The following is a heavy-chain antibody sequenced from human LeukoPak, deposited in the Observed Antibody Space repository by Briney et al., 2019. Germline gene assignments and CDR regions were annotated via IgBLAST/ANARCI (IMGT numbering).Heavy chain of an antibody. D-gene: IGHD6-19*01. CDR1: RYTFTGYY. CDR3: ARVSIAVAGTPFDY. CDR2: INPNSGGT. Sequence: AAVKVSRKHSRYTFTGYYMHWVRQAPGQGLEWMGWINPNSGGTNYAQEFQGRVAMTRDTSISTAYMELSRLRSDDTAVYYCARVSIAVAGTPFDYWGQGTLVTVSS. J-gene: IGHJ4*02. V-gene: IGHV1-2*02.